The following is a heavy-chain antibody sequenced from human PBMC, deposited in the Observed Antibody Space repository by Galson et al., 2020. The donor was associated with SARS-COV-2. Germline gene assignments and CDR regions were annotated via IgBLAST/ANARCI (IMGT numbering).Heavy chain of an antibody. CDR1: GFNFRTYA. CDR2: ITGSGDST. J-gene: IGHJ6*03. Sequence: GESLKISCAASGFNFRTYAMTWVRQAPGKGLEWVSAITGSGDSTFYADSVKGRFTISRDNSKNTLYLQMHSLRADDTAVYYCAKDGHSSSAYYYHMDVWGKGTTFTVSS. CDR3: AKDGHSSSAYYYHMDV. D-gene: IGHD6-6*01. V-gene: IGHV3-23*01.